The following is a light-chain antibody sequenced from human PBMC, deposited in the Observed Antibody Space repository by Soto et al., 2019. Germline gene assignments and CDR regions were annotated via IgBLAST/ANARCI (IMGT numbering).Light chain of an antibody. V-gene: IGKV1-33*01. CDR2: DAS. J-gene: IGKJ1*01. CDR1: QGISNS. CDR3: QQYNAFSPWT. Sequence: DIQMTQSPSSLSASVGDTITITCRASQGISNSLNWYQLRPGEAPKLLIYDASNLAPGVPSRFSGSGSGTHFTFTVSSLQPDDFATYYCQQYNAFSPWTFGQGTKVEIK.